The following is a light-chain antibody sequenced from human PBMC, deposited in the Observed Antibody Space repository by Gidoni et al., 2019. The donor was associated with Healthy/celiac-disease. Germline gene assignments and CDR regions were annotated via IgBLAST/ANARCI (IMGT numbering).Light chain of an antibody. Sequence: EIVLPQSPGTLSLSPGERATLSCRASQSVSSSYLAWYQQKPGQAPRLLIYGASSRATGIPDRFSGSGSGTDFNLTISRLEPEDFAVYYCQQYGSSRTFGGGTKVEIK. CDR3: QQYGSSRT. V-gene: IGKV3-20*01. J-gene: IGKJ4*01. CDR2: GAS. CDR1: QSVSSSY.